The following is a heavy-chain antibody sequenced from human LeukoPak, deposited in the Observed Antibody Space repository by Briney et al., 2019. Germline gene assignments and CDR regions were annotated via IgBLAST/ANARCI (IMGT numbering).Heavy chain of an antibody. CDR3: AKEGEQRTSSSWYGIDY. D-gene: IGHD6-13*01. V-gene: IGHV3-23*01. J-gene: IGHJ4*02. CDR1: GFTFSNYW. CDR2: ISSSGGTT. Sequence: GGSLRLSCAASGFTFSNYWMTWVRQAPGKGLEWVSAISSSGGTTYYTDSVKGRFTISRDNSKNTLYLQMNSLRAEDTAIYYCAKEGEQRTSSSWYGIDYWGQGTLVTVSS.